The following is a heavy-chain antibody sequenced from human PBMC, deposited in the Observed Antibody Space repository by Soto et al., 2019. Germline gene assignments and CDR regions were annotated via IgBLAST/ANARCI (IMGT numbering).Heavy chain of an antibody. CDR1: GFTLSTYS. D-gene: IGHD4-4*01. J-gene: IGHJ6*02. CDR3: ARVLDAYSNDGHVYCGMDV. CDR2: ISSSSSYI. V-gene: IGHV3-21*01. Sequence: ESLALCSAAPGFTLSTYSIDKLRQAAGKGLDGVSSISSSSSYIYYADSVKGRFTISRDNAKDSLYLQMNSLRAEDTAVYYCARVLDAYSNDGHVYCGMDVWGQGTPVTVSS.